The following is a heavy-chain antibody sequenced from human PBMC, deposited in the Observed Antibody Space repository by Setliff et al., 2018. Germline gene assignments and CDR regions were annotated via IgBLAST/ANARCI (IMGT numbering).Heavy chain of an antibody. Sequence: GGSLRLSCAASGFTVSSFSMHWVRQAPVKGLEWLASINPHGSEKYYADSVKGRFTISRDDARNSMYLQMDSLRVEDTAVYYRARPLHIMGTSTAYAFDIWGQGTMVTVSS. CDR3: ARPLHIMGTSTAYAFDI. J-gene: IGHJ3*02. D-gene: IGHD1-26*01. V-gene: IGHV3-7*01. CDR2: INPHGSEK. CDR1: GFTVSSFS.